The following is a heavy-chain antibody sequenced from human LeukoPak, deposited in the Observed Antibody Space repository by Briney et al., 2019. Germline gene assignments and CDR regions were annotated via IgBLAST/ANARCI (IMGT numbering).Heavy chain of an antibody. V-gene: IGHV1-18*01. J-gene: IGHJ4*02. CDR3: ARTILRYFDWLLPEGPFDFDY. Sequence: ASVRVSCKASGYTFTSYGISWVRQAPGQGLEWMGWISAYNGNTNYAQKLQGRVTMTTDTSTSTAYMELRSLRSDDTAVYYCARTILRYFDWLLPEGPFDFDYWGQGTLVTVSS. CDR2: ISAYNGNT. CDR1: GYTFTSYG. D-gene: IGHD3-9*01.